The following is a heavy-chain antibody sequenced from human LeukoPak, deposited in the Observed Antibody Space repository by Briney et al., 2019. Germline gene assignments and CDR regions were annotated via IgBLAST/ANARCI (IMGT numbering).Heavy chain of an antibody. V-gene: IGHV3-23*01. CDR1: GFTFSSYA. J-gene: IGHJ5*02. Sequence: GGSQRLSCAASGFTFSSYAMSWVRQAPGKGLEWVSAISGSGGSTYYADSVKGRFTISRDNSKNTLYLQMNSLRAEDTAVYYCAKDYLPYCSGGSCYGNWFDPWGQGTLVTVSS. CDR3: AKDYLPYCSGGSCYGNWFDP. D-gene: IGHD2-15*01. CDR2: ISGSGGST.